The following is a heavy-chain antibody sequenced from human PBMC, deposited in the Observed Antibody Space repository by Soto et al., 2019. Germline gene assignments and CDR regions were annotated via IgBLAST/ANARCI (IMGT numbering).Heavy chain of an antibody. J-gene: IGHJ5*02. CDR2: IVPIFGTA. CDR3: AREIVEMATINWFDP. V-gene: IGHV1-69*05. D-gene: IGHD5-12*01. Sequence: SVKVSCKASGGTFSSYAISWVRQAPGHGLEWMGGIVPIFGTANYAQKFQGRVTMTTDTSTSTAYMELSSLRSEDTAVYYCAREIVEMATINWFDPWGQGTLVTVSS. CDR1: GGTFSSYA.